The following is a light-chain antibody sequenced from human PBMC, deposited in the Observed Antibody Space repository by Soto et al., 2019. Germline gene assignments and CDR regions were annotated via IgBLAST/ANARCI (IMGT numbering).Light chain of an antibody. V-gene: IGKV1-27*01. Sequence: DIQMTQSPSSLSASVGDTVTITCRASQGIANRLAWYQQKPGRVPKVLIYAASTLQSGVPSRFSGSGSGTDFTLTIKSLQSEDVATYYCQSYDSDLLTFGGGTKVDIK. CDR2: AAS. CDR3: QSYDSDLLT. J-gene: IGKJ4*01. CDR1: QGIANR.